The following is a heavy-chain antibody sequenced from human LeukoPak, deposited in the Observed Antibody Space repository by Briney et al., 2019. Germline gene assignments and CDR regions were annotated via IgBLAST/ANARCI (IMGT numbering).Heavy chain of an antibody. CDR1: GFTFSSYA. Sequence: GGSLRLSCAASGFTFSSYAMHWVRQAPGKGLEWVAVISYDGSNKYYADSVKGRFIISRDSSKNTLYLQMNSLRSDDTAMYYCARLDLAYASGSYYRSWFDPWGQGTLVTVSS. CDR2: ISYDGSNK. J-gene: IGHJ5*02. V-gene: IGHV3-30-3*01. CDR3: ARLDLAYASGSYYRSWFDP. D-gene: IGHD3-10*01.